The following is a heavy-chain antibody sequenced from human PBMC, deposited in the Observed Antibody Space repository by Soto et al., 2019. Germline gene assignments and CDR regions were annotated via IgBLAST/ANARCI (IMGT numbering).Heavy chain of an antibody. CDR2: IVVGSGNT. V-gene: IGHV1-58*01. CDR1: GFTFTSSA. Sequence: QMQLVQSGPEVKKPGTSVKVSCKASGFTFTSSAVQWVRQARGQRLEWRGWIVVGSGNTNYAQKFQERVTITRDMNTSTAYMELSSLRSEDTAVYYCAADSTEEDAMRSYYYYGMDVWGQGTTVTVSS. D-gene: IGHD2-2*01. CDR3: AADSTEEDAMRSYYYYGMDV. J-gene: IGHJ6*02.